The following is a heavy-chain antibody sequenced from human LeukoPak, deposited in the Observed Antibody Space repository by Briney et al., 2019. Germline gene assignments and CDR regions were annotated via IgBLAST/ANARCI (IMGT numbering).Heavy chain of an antibody. CDR2: ISSSSSYI. V-gene: IGHV3-21*01. J-gene: IGHJ4*02. CDR1: GFTFSSYS. D-gene: IGHD6-19*01. CDR3: AREDSSGWSTPDY. Sequence: EGSLRLSCAASGFTFSSYSMNWVRQAPGKGLEWVSSISSSSSYIYYADSVKGRFTISRDNAKNSLYLQMNSLRAEDTAVYYCAREDSSGWSTPDYWGQGTLVTVSS.